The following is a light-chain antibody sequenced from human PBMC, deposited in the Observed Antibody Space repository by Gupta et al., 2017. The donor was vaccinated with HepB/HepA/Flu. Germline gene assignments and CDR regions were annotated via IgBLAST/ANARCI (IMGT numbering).Light chain of an antibody. CDR1: QRVSDW. J-gene: IGKJ1*01. Sequence: DIQMTQSPSSLSASPGDEVTITCRASQRVSDWLAWYQQKPGKAPKLLIYGISTLEGGVPSRFSGSGSGTDFTLTISSLQPGDSATYYCQQYSFHPFTFGQGTKVDIK. CDR3: QQYSFHPFT. V-gene: IGKV1-5*01. CDR2: GIS.